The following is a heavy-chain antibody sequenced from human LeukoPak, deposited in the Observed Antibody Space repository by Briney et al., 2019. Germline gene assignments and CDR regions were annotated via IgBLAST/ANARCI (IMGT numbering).Heavy chain of an antibody. CDR2: IYYSGST. CDR1: GGSISSYY. J-gene: IGHJ4*02. Sequence: PSETLSLTCTVSGGSISSYYWSWIRQPPGKGLEWIGYIYYSGSTNYNPSLKSRVTMSVDTSKNQFSLKLSSVTAADTAVYYCARGSSGSYPGYFDYWGQGTLVTVSS. CDR3: ARGSSGSYPGYFDY. D-gene: IGHD1-26*01. V-gene: IGHV4-59*12.